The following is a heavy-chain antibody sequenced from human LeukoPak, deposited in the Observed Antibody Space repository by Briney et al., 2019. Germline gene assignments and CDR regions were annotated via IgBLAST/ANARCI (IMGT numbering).Heavy chain of an antibody. CDR2: IYYSGST. J-gene: IGHJ5*02. CDR1: GGSISSGGYS. V-gene: IGHV4-30-4*07. Sequence: PSQTLSLTCAVSGGSISSGGYSWSWIRQPQGKGLEWIVYIYYSGSTYYNPSLKSRVTMSVDTYKNPFSLKLSSVTAADTAVYYCARGGVMTSKGLDPWSLGTLVTVSS. CDR3: ARGGVMTSKGLDP. D-gene: IGHD3-16*01.